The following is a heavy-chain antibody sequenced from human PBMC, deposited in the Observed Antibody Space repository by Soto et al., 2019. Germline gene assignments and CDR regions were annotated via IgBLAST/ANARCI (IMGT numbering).Heavy chain of an antibody. CDR1: GFTFSSYW. V-gene: IGHV3-7*01. J-gene: IGHJ6*04. D-gene: IGHD2-15*01. CDR3: ARDWAGYCSGGSCYYYYGMDV. Sequence: HPGGSLRLSCAASGFTFSSYWMSWVRQAPGKGLEWVANIKQDGSEKYYVDSVKGRFTISRDNAKNSLYLQMNSLRAEDTAVYYCARDWAGYCSGGSCYYYYGMDVWCEGTTVTVSS. CDR2: IKQDGSEK.